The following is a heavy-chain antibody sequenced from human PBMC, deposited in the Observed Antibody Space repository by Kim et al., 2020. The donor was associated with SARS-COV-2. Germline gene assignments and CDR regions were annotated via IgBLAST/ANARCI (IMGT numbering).Heavy chain of an antibody. V-gene: IGHV3-23*01. CDR3: AKVTSGSSGWFEYFQH. Sequence: GGSLRLSCAASGFTFNSYAMSWVRQAPGKGLEWVSGIRDSGGSTKYAESVKGWFSISRDNSKNTLYLQMDSLRAEDTAVYYCAKVTSGSSGWFEYFQHWGQGTLVTVSS. CDR2: IRDSGGST. J-gene: IGHJ1*01. D-gene: IGHD6-19*01. CDR1: GFTFNSYA.